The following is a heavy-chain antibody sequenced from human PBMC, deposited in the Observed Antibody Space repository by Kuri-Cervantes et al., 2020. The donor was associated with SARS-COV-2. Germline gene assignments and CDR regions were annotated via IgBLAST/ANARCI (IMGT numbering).Heavy chain of an antibody. J-gene: IGHJ4*02. CDR3: ARQKFHYYDSSGYQGATDY. CDR2: IYPGDSDT. D-gene: IGHD3-22*01. Sequence: KVSCKGPGYSFTSYWIGWVRQMPGKGLEWMGIIYPGDSDTRYSPSFQGQVTISADKSISTAYLQWSSLKATDTAMYYCARQKFHYYDSSGYQGATDYWGQGTLVTVSS. V-gene: IGHV5-51*01. CDR1: GYSFTSYW.